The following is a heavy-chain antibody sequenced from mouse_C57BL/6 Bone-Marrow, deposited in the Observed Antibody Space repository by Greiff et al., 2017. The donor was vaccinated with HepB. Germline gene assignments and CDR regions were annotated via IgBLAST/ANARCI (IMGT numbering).Heavy chain of an antibody. V-gene: IGHV14-4*01. D-gene: IGHD2-5*01. CDR1: GFNIKDDY. Sequence: EVKLMESGAELVRPGASVKLSCTASGFNIKDDYMHWVKQRPEQGLEWIGWIDPENGDTEYASKFQGKATITADISSNTAYLQLSSLTSEDTAVYYCTEDIVTAYWGQGTTLTVSS. CDR3: TEDIVTAY. J-gene: IGHJ2*01. CDR2: IDPENGDT.